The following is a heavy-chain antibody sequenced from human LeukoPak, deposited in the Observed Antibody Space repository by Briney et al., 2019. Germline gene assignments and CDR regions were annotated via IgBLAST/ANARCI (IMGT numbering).Heavy chain of an antibody. Sequence: ASVKVSCKASGYTFTSYYMHWVRQAPGQGLEWMGIINPGGGSTSCAQKFQDRVTMTRDTSTSTVYMDLSSLRSEDTAVYYCAKDLRWDHPGFDPWGQGTLVSVSS. CDR2: INPGGGST. D-gene: IGHD4-23*01. V-gene: IGHV1-46*01. CDR3: AKDLRWDHPGFDP. J-gene: IGHJ5*02. CDR1: GYTFTSYY.